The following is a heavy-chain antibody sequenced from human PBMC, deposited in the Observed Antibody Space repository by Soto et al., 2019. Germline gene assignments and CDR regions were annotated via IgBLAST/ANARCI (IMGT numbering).Heavy chain of an antibody. CDR3: ARDQDYEDSSGLLGLWNLAPDD. Sequence: GASVKVSCKASGYTFTDYGISWVRQAPGQGLEWMGWISAYNGNTNYPQKFQGRVTMTTDTSTSTAYMELRSLRSDDTAVYYCARDQDYEDSSGLLGLWNLAPDDWGQGTLVTVSS. CDR1: GYTFTDYG. J-gene: IGHJ4*02. V-gene: IGHV1-18*01. CDR2: ISAYNGNT. D-gene: IGHD3-22*01.